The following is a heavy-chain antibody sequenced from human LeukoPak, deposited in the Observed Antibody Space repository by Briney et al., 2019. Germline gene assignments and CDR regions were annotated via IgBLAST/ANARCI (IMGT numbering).Heavy chain of an antibody. CDR3: YARPVLPAAFLPSGNYMDV. CDR1: GLNVTYNY. Sequence: GGPLRLSCAASGLNVTYNYMSGVRQAPGKGLEWLSVIYSGGMTYYADSVKGRFNISRDNSKNTLYLQMNRLRAEDTAVYYCYARPVLPAAFLPSGNYMDVWGKGTTVTVSS. V-gene: IGHV3-53*01. D-gene: IGHD2-2*01. CDR2: IYSGGMT. J-gene: IGHJ6*03.